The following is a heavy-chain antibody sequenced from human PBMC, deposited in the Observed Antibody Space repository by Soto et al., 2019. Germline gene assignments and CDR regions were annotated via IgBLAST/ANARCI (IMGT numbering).Heavy chain of an antibody. D-gene: IGHD3-9*01. CDR2: IYPGDSDT. Sequence: GESLKISCKGSGYSFTSYWIGWVRQMPGKGLEWMGIIYPGDSDTRYSPSFQGQVTIPADKSISTAYLQWSSLKASDTAMYYCASQTYYDILTGYYHFDYWGQGTLVTVSS. V-gene: IGHV5-51*01. CDR3: ASQTYYDILTGYYHFDY. J-gene: IGHJ4*02. CDR1: GYSFTSYW.